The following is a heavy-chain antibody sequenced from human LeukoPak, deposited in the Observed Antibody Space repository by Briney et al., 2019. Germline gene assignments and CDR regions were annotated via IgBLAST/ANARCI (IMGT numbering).Heavy chain of an antibody. J-gene: IGHJ4*02. D-gene: IGHD5-12*01. Sequence: SETLSLTCAVYGGSFSGYYWSWIRQPPGKGLEWIGEINHSGSTNYNPSLKSRVTISVDTSKNQCSLKLSSVTAADTAVYYCARGPGYSGYESIDYWGQGTLVTVSS. CDR2: INHSGST. CDR1: GGSFSGYY. CDR3: ARGPGYSGYESIDY. V-gene: IGHV4-34*01.